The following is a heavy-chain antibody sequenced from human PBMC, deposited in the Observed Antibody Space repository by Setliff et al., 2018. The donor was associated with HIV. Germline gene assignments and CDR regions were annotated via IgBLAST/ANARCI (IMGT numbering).Heavy chain of an antibody. V-gene: IGHV5-51*01. Sequence: GASLKISCKGSGYSFTSYWIGWVRQMPGKGLEWMGIIYPGDSDTRYSPSFQGQVTISADKSISTAYLQWSSLKASDTAMYYCARRMWQQDSKFMYYFDYWGQGTLVTVSS. CDR2: IYPGDSDT. CDR1: GYSFTSYW. D-gene: IGHD6-13*01. J-gene: IGHJ4*02. CDR3: ARRMWQQDSKFMYYFDY.